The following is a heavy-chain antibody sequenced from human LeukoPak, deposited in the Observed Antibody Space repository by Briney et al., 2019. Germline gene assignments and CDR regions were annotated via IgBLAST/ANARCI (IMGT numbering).Heavy chain of an antibody. CDR3: AREGSRSSLGGYGY. Sequence: EASVKVSCKASGYSFRSYYINWVRQAPGQGLEWMGLINPGGDYTKYAQTFQGRVTMTRDTSTNTVYMHLSSLRSEDTAIYYCAREGSRSSLGGYGYWGQGTLVTVSS. J-gene: IGHJ4*02. CDR2: INPGGDYT. V-gene: IGHV1-46*01. CDR1: GYSFRSYY. D-gene: IGHD6-6*01.